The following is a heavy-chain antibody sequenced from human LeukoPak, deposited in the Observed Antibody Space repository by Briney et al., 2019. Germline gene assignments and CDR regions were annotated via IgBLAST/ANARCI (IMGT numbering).Heavy chain of an antibody. CDR3: AKYRGYEDSYDS. J-gene: IGHJ4*02. Sequence: PGGSLRLSCAASGFAFSRNAMSWVRQAPGKGLEWVSSIGGSGGRTYYADSVKGRFTISRDTSKNTLYLQMYSLRAEDAAVYYCAKYRGYEDSYDSWGQGTLVTVSS. CDR2: IGGSGGRT. D-gene: IGHD5-12*01. V-gene: IGHV3-23*01. CDR1: GFAFSRNA.